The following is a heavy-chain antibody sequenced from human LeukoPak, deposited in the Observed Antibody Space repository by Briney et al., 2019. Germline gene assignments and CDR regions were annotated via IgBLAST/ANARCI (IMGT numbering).Heavy chain of an antibody. CDR2: INPSGGST. CDR3: ARGGYSSSWYPASTDY. CDR1: GYTFTSYY. V-gene: IGHV1-46*03. D-gene: IGHD6-13*01. J-gene: IGHJ4*02. Sequence: ASVKVSCKASGYTFTSYYMHWVRQAPGQGLEWMGIINPSGGSTSYAQKFQGRVTMTRDTSTSAVYMELSSLRSEDTAVYYCARGGYSSSWYPASTDYWGQGTLATVSS.